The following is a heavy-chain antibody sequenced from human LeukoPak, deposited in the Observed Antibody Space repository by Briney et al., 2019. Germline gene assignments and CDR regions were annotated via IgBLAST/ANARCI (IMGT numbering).Heavy chain of an antibody. D-gene: IGHD5-24*01. J-gene: IGHJ4*02. Sequence: ASVKVSCKASGYTFTSYGISWVRQAPGQGLEWMGWISAYNGNTNYAQKLQGRVTMTTDTSTSTAYMELSSLRSEDTAVYYCAREGGGDGYNYLDFDYWGQGTLVTVSS. CDR3: AREGGGDGYNYLDFDY. CDR2: ISAYNGNT. CDR1: GYTFTSYG. V-gene: IGHV1-18*01.